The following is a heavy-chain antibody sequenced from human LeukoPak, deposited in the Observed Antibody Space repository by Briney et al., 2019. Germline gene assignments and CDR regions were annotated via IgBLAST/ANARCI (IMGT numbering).Heavy chain of an antibody. CDR3: TRDQTPYY. J-gene: IGHJ4*02. CDR2: IASETYGGTA. Sequence: GGSLRLSCTASGFTFGDYAMTWVRQAPRKGLEWVGFIASETYGGTAEYAASVKGRFTISRDDSKSIAYLQMNSLKTDDTAVYYCTRDQTPYYWGQGTLVTVSS. CDR1: GFTFGDYA. V-gene: IGHV3-49*04.